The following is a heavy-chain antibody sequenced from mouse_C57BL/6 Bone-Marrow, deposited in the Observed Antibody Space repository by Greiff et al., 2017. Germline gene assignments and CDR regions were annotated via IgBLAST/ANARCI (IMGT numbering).Heavy chain of an antibody. CDR1: GFTFSDYG. J-gene: IGHJ4*01. V-gene: IGHV5-17*01. CDR3: ARYDWYYAMDY. Sequence: DVQLVESGGGLVKPGGSLKLSCAASGFTFSDYGMHWVRQAPEQGLEWVAYISSGSSTIYYADTVSGRFTISRDNAKCTLFLQMTSLRSEDTAMYYCARYDWYYAMDYWGQGTSVTVSS. D-gene: IGHD2-12*01. CDR2: ISSGSSTI.